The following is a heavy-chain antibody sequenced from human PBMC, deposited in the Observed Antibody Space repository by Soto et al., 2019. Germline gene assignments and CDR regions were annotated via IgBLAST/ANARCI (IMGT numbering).Heavy chain of an antibody. CDR2: IFHTGNT. CDR3: ARDLGKLITPEQ. Sequence: TLSLPCTVSGGSLRSGGYNWSWIRQLPGKGLEWIGYIFHTGNTYYNPYLKSRVTISVDTSQNQFSLRMSSFPAADTALYYCARDLGKLITPEQWGQGVLGTVSS. V-gene: IGHV4-31*03. D-gene: IGHD7-27*01. J-gene: IGHJ1*01. CDR1: GGSLRSGGYN.